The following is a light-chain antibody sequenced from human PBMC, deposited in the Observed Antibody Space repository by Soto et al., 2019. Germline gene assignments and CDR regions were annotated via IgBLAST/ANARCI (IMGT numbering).Light chain of an antibody. CDR1: SSDVGGYNY. J-gene: IGLJ1*01. V-gene: IGLV2-8*01. CDR2: DVS. Sequence: QSALTQPPSASGAPGQSVTISCTGNSSDVGGYNYVSWYQQHPGKAPKLMIYDVSRRPSGVPDRFSGSKSGNTASLTVSGLQADDEADYYCTSYAGSTNYFVFGTGTKVTVL. CDR3: TSYAGSTNYFV.